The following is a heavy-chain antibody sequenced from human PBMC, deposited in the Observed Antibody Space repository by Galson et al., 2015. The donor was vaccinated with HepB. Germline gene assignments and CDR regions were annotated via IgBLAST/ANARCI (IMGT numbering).Heavy chain of an antibody. CDR2: IIPIFGTA. V-gene: IGHV1-69*13. D-gene: IGHD1-1*01. Sequence: SVKVSCKASGGSFSSYAISWVRQAPGQGLEWMGGIIPIFGTANYAQKFQGRVTITADESTSTVYMELSSLTSDDTAVYYCARDLRTMPGISRLFGAFDSWGQGTMVTVSS. CDR1: GGSFSSYA. J-gene: IGHJ3*02. CDR3: ARDLRTMPGISRLFGAFDS.